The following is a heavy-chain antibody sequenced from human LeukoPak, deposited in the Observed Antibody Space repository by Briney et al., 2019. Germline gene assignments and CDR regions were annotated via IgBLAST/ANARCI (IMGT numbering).Heavy chain of an antibody. CDR2: IWYDGSKQ. CDR1: GFTFSSYG. J-gene: IGHJ4*02. V-gene: IGHV3-33*01. CDR3: ARDLSYGSGEF. D-gene: IGHD3-10*01. Sequence: GGSLRLSCAGSGFTFSSYGIYWVRQAPGKGLEWVASIWYDGSKQLYIDSVKGRFTISRDDSKNTVFLQMNSLRAEDTAVYFCARDLSYGSGEFWGQGTLVTVSS.